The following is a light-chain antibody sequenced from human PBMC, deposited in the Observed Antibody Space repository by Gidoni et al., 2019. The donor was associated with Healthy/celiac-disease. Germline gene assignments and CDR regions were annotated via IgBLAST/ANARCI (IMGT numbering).Light chain of an antibody. CDR2: KSS. V-gene: IGKV1-5*03. CDR1: QSISIW. CDR3: QQYNSYLYT. Sequence: DIQMTQSPSTLSASVGDRFTITCRASQSISIWLAWYQQKPGKIPKLLIYKSSSLESGVPSRFSGSGSGTEFTLTISSLQPDDFATYYCQQYNSYLYTFGQGTKLEIK. J-gene: IGKJ2*01.